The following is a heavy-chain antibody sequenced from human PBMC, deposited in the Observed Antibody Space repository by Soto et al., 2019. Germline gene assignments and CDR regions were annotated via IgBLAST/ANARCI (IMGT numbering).Heavy chain of an antibody. CDR2: SNEGSGNS. D-gene: IGHD1-20*01. J-gene: IGHJ4*02. CDR1: GYNFKNYA. V-gene: IGHV1-3*01. CDR3: VRDDPAISGFVTLDY. Sequence: QVQLVQSGAEVKRPGASVRVSCKASGYNFKNYAIHWVRQAPGQRLEWMGWSNEGSGNSRYSQKFQGRVSITRETSANTVYMDLSSLKSEDTATNDWVRDDPAISGFVTLDYWGPGTLVTVSS.